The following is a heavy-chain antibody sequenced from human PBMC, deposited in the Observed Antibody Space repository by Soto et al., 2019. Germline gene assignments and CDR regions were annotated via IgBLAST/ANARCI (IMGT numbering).Heavy chain of an antibody. CDR1: GFTFSSYA. Sequence: VQLVESGGGVVQPERSLRLSCAASGFTFSSYAMHWVRQAPGKGLEWVAVISYDGSNKYYADSVKGRFTISSDNSTNTRYLQMNSLRAEDTAVYYCARDPFNHCSSTSCYTDYYYGMDVWGQGTTVTVSS. D-gene: IGHD2-2*02. J-gene: IGHJ6*02. CDR2: ISYDGSNK. V-gene: IGHV3-30-3*01. CDR3: ARDPFNHCSSTSCYTDYYYGMDV.